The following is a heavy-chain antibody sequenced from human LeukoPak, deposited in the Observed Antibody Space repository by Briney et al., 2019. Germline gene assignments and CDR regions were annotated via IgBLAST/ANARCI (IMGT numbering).Heavy chain of an antibody. J-gene: IGHJ6*03. CDR2: INHSGST. Sequence: SETLSLTCAVYGGSFSGYYWSWIRQPPGKGLEWIGEINHSGSTNYNPSLKSRVTISVDTSKNQFSLKLSSVTAADTAVYYCARYAWDAYYYYYYMDVWGKGTTVTISS. V-gene: IGHV4-34*01. D-gene: IGHD3-16*01. CDR3: ARYAWDAYYYYYYMDV. CDR1: GGSFSGYY.